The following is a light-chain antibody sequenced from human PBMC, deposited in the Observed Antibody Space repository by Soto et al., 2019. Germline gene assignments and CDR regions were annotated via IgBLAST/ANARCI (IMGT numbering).Light chain of an antibody. J-gene: IGKJ2*01. V-gene: IGKV1-5*01. CDR1: QSISSW. Sequence: DIQMTQSPSTLSASVGDRVTITCRASQSISSWLAWYQQKPGKAPKVLIYDASSLESGVPSRFSGSGYGTEFTLTISSLQPDDFAAYYCQQYNSYSSFTFGQGTKLEIK. CDR2: DAS. CDR3: QQYNSYSSFT.